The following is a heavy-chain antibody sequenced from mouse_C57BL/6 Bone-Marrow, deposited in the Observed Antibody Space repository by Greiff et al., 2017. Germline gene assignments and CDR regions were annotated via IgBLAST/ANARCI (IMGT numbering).Heavy chain of an antibody. D-gene: IGHD2-3*01. Sequence: VPLQHSVPVLVKPGASVTLSCKSSGYTFTDSYLNWLKQSHGNSLEWIVVINPYNGGTSYNQKFKGKATLTVDKSSSTAYMELNSLTSEDSAVYYCARSGLLRLLDYWGQGTNLTVSS. CDR2: INPYNGGT. V-gene: IGHV1-19*01. CDR1: GYTFTDSY. CDR3: ARSGLLRLLDY. J-gene: IGHJ2*01.